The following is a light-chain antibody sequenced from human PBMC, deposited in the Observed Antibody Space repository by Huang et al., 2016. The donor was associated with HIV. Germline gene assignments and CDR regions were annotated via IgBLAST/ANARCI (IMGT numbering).Light chain of an antibody. CDR1: KSVNNK. CDR2: DAS. J-gene: IGKJ1*01. V-gene: IGKV3-15*01. CDR3: QQYNNWPPWT. Sequence: EVVMTQSPVTLSVSPGERATLSCRASKSVNNKLAWFQQKTGQAPRLLIQDASIRATGIPDRFSGSGSGTEFTLTISSLQSEDFAVYYCQQYNNWPPWTFGQGTKVEIK.